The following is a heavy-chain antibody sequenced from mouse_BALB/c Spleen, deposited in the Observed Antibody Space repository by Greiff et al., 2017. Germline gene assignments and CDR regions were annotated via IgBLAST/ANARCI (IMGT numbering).Heavy chain of an antibody. Sequence: EVQGVESGGDLVKPGGSLKLSCAASGFTFSSYGMSWVRQTPDKRLEWVATISSGGGYTYYPDSVKGRFTISRDNAKNTLYLQMSSLKSEDTAMYYCARQGYDGNYYAMDYWGQGTSVTVSS. V-gene: IGHV5-6*01. CDR2: ISSGGGYT. CDR1: GFTFSSYG. J-gene: IGHJ4*01. D-gene: IGHD2-2*01. CDR3: ARQGYDGNYYAMDY.